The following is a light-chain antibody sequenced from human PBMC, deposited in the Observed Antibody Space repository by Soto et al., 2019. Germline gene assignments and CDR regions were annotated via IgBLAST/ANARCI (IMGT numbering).Light chain of an antibody. V-gene: IGKV3-11*01. CDR3: QQRRGT. Sequence: EIVLTQSPATLSLSPGERATLSCRASRSVSSNLAWYQQRPGQPPRLLIYDASNRATDIPARFSGSGSGTDFTLTITSLEPDDFAVYYCQQRRGTFGQGTKVDIK. J-gene: IGKJ2*02. CDR2: DAS. CDR1: RSVSSN.